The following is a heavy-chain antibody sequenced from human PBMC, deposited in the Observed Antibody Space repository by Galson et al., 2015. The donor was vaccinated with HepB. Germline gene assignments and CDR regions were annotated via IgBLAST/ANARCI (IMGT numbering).Heavy chain of an antibody. CDR2: ITWKSGHI. D-gene: IGHD3-10*01. CDR1: GFTFYDYA. J-gene: IGHJ4*02. Sequence: SLRLSCAASGFTFYDYAMHWVRLAPGKGLEWVSGITWKSGHIVYADAVKGRFTISRDNAENSLYLQMNSLRAEDTALYYCAKDSGSGFSHFDSWGQGTLVTVSS. CDR3: AKDSGSGFSHFDS. V-gene: IGHV3-9*01.